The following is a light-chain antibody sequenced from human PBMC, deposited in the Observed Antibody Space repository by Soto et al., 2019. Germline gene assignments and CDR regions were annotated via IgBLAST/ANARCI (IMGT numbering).Light chain of an antibody. Sequence: EIVMTQSPSTLAVSPGERATLSCRASQSVSSNLAWYQQRPGQAPRLLISGASTRVTGIPARFSGSGSGTEFTLTISSLQSEDFAVYHCQQYNNWPPYTFGQGTKLEFK. V-gene: IGKV3-15*01. CDR1: QSVSSN. CDR2: GAS. J-gene: IGKJ2*01. CDR3: QQYNNWPPYT.